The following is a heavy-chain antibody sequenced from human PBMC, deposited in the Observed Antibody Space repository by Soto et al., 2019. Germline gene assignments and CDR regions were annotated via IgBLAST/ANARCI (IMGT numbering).Heavy chain of an antibody. J-gene: IGHJ5*02. V-gene: IGHV4-59*01. CDR2: IHYSGGT. D-gene: IGHD4-4*01. CDR3: ARGAHDYSSYDNWFDP. CDR1: GGSISSYY. Sequence: QVQLQESGPGLVKPSETLSLSCTVSGGSISSYYWSCIRQPPGKGLEWIGYIHYSGGTNYNASLKSRVTISANTSKNQFSLELRSVTAADTGVYYCARGAHDYSSYDNWFDPWGQGILVTVSS.